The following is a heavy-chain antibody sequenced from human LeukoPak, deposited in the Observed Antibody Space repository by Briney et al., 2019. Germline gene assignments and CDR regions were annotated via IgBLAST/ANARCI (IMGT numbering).Heavy chain of an antibody. D-gene: IGHD3-22*01. CDR3: ARMHYYDSSGRFDY. CDR1: GGSISSYY. V-gene: IGHV4-59*08. CDR2: IYYSGST. J-gene: IGHJ4*02. Sequence: SETLSLTCTVSGGSISSYYWSWIRQPPGKGLEWIGYIYYSGSTNYNPSLKSRVTISVDTSKNQFSLKLSSVTAADTAVYYCARMHYYDSSGRFDYWGQGTLVTVSS.